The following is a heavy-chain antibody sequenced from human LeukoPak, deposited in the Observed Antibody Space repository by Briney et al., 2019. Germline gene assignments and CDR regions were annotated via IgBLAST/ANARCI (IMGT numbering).Heavy chain of an antibody. J-gene: IGHJ6*03. Sequence: ASVKVSCKASAYTFTGYYMHWVRQAPGQGLEWMGGIIPIFGTANYAQKFQGRVTITADESTSTAYMELSSLRSEDTAVYYCARYAAPAAPYYYYYYMDVWGKGTTVTVSS. CDR1: AYTFTGYY. CDR3: ARYAAPAAPYYYYYYMDV. CDR2: IIPIFGTA. D-gene: IGHD2-2*01. V-gene: IGHV1-69*13.